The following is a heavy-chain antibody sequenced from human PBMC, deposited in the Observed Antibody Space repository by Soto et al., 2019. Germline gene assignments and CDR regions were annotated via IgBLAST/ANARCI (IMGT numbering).Heavy chain of an antibody. J-gene: IGHJ6*01. CDR2: ISGYNGNT. Sequence: QAKLLQSGGEVKKPGASVKGCCNSSDHTFTYYGINWARWAHGQGLEWMGWISGYNGNTKYAQKFQDRATMSTDTTTKTAYMQMRSLTSDDTSVYYCASTGGHYLGLDIWGQGTTVRVST. V-gene: IGHV1-18*01. CDR1: DHTFTYYG. CDR3: ASTGGHYLGLDI. D-gene: IGHD1-1*01.